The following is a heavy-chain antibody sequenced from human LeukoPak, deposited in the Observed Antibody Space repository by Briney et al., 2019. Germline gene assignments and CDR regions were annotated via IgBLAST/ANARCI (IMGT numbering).Heavy chain of an antibody. Sequence: SETLSLTCTVSGGSINSYYWTWIRQPPGKGLEWIGYIYYSGSTNYKPSLKSRVTISVDTSKNQFSLKLSSVTAADTAVYYCATTTIRLGYWGQGTLVTVSS. CDR2: IYYSGST. D-gene: IGHD1-26*01. CDR1: GGSINSYY. J-gene: IGHJ4*02. V-gene: IGHV4-59*12. CDR3: ATTTIRLGY.